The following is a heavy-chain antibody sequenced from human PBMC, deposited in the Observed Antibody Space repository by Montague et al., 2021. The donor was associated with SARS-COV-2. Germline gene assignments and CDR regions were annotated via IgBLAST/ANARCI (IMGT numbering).Heavy chain of an antibody. D-gene: IGHD3-10*01. Sequence: PALVKPTQTLTLTCTFSGFSLSSDDEGVAWIRQSPGQALEWLAVIYWNADNRSSPPQQSRLTITKDTAENQVVLTMTNMDSVDAATYYCAHRGMIRGLNFDYWGQGTLVTVSS. CDR2: IYWNADN. CDR1: GFSLSSDDEG. V-gene: IGHV2-5*01. CDR3: AHRGMIRGLNFDY. J-gene: IGHJ4*02.